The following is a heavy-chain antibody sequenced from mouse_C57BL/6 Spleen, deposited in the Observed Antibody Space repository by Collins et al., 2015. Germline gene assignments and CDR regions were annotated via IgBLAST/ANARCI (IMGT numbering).Heavy chain of an antibody. D-gene: IGHD2-2*01. CDR1: GYSITSDYA. J-gene: IGHJ2*01. CDR2: ISYSGST. V-gene: IGHV3-2*02. Sequence: DVQLQESGPGLVKPSQSLSLTCTVAGYSITSDYAWNWIRQFPGNKLEWMGYISYSGSTSYNPSLKSRISITRDTSKNQFFLQLNSVTTEDTATYYCAREIGGYDEDYFDYWGQGTTLTVSS. CDR3: AREIGGYDEDYFDY.